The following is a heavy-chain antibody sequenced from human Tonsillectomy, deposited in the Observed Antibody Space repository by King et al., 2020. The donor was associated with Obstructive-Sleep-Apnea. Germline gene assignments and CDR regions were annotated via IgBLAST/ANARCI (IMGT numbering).Heavy chain of an antibody. CDR2: ISYDGSNK. D-gene: IGHD2-2*01. CDR3: ASDIVVVPAAKGVDY. Sequence: VQLVESGGGVVQPGRSLRLSCAASGFTFSSYAMHWVRQAPGKGLEWVAVISYDGSNKYYAESVKGRFTISRDNSKNTLYLQMNSLRAEDTAVYYCASDIVVVPAAKGVDYWGQGTLVTVSS. V-gene: IGHV3-30*04. J-gene: IGHJ4*02. CDR1: GFTFSSYA.